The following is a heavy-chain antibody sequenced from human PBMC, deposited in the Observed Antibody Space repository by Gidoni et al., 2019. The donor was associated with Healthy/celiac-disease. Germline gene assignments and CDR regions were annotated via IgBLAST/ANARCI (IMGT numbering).Heavy chain of an antibody. V-gene: IGHV3-21*01. Sequence: EVQLVESGGGLVKQGGSLRRSCAASGVSFSSYRLNWCRQAPGKWLEWVSSMSISSSYIIYADSVNGRFTFARDDAKNSLYLQINSLRAEDTAVYYCASDFERCSCCPLYYYDGIVVWGQGTTVTVSS. CDR1: GVSFSSYR. D-gene: IGHD6-19*01. CDR3: ASDFERCSCCPLYYYDGIVV. J-gene: IGHJ6*02. CDR2: MSISSSYI.